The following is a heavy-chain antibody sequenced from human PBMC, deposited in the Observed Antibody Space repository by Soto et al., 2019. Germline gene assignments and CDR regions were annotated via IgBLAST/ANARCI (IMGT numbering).Heavy chain of an antibody. CDR2: INPNSGGT. CDR3: ARDLAKGGGSAGFDY. D-gene: IGHD2-15*01. J-gene: IGHJ4*02. CDR1: GYTFTGYY. V-gene: IGHV1-2*02. Sequence: VQLVQSGAAVKKPGASVKVSCQASGYTFTGYYIHRVRQAPRKGPEWMGWINPNSGGTKYPQKFQGRVTMTRDTSIRTVYMSLTGLKSDDTAVYFCARDLAKGGGSAGFDYWGQGTLVAVSS.